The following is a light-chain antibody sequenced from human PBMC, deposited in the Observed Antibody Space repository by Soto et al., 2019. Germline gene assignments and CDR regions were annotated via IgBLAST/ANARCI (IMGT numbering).Light chain of an antibody. CDR1: HTISSSY. V-gene: IGKV3-20*01. CDR3: QQYGSSPIT. J-gene: IGKJ5*01. CDR2: GAS. Sequence: EIVLTQSPGTLSLSPGERATLSCRASHTISSSYLAWYQQKPGQAPRLLIYGASSRATGIPDRFSGSGSGTDFTLTISRLEPEDFAVYYCQQYGSSPITFGQGTRLEIK.